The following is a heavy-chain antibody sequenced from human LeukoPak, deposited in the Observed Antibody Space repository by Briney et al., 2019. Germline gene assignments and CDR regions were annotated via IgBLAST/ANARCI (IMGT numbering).Heavy chain of an antibody. V-gene: IGHV1-46*01. J-gene: IGHJ4*02. CDR2: INPSGGST. D-gene: IGHD3-22*01. Sequence: GASVKVSCKASGYTFTSYYMHWVRQAPGQGLEWMGIINPSGGSTSYAQKFQGRVTMTRDTSTSTVYMELSSLRSEDTAVYYCARGHYYDSSGYFDGYYYFDYWGQGTLVTVSS. CDR3: ARGHYYDSSGYFDGYYYFDY. CDR1: GYTFTSYY.